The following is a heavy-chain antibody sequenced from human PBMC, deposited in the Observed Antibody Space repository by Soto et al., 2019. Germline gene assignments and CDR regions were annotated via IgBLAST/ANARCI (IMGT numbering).Heavy chain of an antibody. CDR1: GFSFSSYA. CDR2: IGGRGGST. D-gene: IGHD3-3*01. V-gene: IGHV3-23*01. CDR3: AKQGDYDFWSSSNNWLDP. Sequence: LRLSCAASGFSFSSYAISWVRQAPGKGLEWVSSIGGRGGSTYYADSVKGRFTISRDNSKNTVYLQMNSLRVEDTAVYYCAKQGDYDFWSSSNNWLDPWGQGTLVTVSS. J-gene: IGHJ5*02.